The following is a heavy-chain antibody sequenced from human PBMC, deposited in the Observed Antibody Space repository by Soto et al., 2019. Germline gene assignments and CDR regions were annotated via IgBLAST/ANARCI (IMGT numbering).Heavy chain of an antibody. D-gene: IGHD2-21*02. Sequence: EVQLVESGGGLVQPGGSLKLSCAASGFTFSGSAMHWVRQASGKGLEWVGRIRSKANSYATAYAASVKGRFTISRDDSRHTASLQMNSLKTEDTAVYYCTRHALQYCGGDCYLLPYFDLWGRGTLVTVSS. V-gene: IGHV3-73*02. CDR3: TRHALQYCGGDCYLLPYFDL. CDR1: GFTFSGSA. CDR2: IRSKANSYAT. J-gene: IGHJ2*01.